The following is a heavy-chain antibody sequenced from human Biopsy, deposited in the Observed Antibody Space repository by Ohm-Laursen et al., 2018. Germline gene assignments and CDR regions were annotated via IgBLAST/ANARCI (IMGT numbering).Heavy chain of an antibody. V-gene: IGHV3-33*01. D-gene: IGHD1-26*01. Sequence: SLRLSCAASGFTFSVYAMHWVRQAPGKGLEWVAIIWYDGSSEYYADSVKGRFTISRDNSKNTVYLQMNSPRVEDTAVYYCARDPVVGSKADGMDVWGQGTTVTVSS. CDR1: GFTFSVYA. J-gene: IGHJ6*02. CDR2: IWYDGSSE. CDR3: ARDPVVGSKADGMDV.